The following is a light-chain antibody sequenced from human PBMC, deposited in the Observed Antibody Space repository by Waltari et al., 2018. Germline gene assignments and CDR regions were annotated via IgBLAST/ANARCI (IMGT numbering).Light chain of an antibody. Sequence: DIVMTQSPLSLLVTPGEPASISCRSSERLLHSNGYNSLAWYLQKPGQSPQLLIYLGSNRASGVPDRFSGSGSGTDFTLKISRVEAEDVGMYYCMQALQTPFTFGGGTKVEIK. CDR3: MQALQTPFT. CDR2: LGS. CDR1: ERLLHSNGYNS. J-gene: IGKJ4*01. V-gene: IGKV2-28*01.